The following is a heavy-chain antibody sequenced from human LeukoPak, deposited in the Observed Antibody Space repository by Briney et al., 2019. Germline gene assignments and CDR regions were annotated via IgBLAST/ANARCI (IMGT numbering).Heavy chain of an antibody. CDR1: GFTFSSYS. Sequence: GGSLRLSCAASGFTFSSYSMNWVRQAPGKGLEWVSAISGSGGSTYYADSVKGRFTTSRDNSKNTLYLQMNSLRAEDTAVYYCAKDPKSGSYIGRGWFDPWGQGTLVTVSS. CDR2: ISGSGGST. J-gene: IGHJ5*02. CDR3: AKDPKSGSYIGRGWFDP. V-gene: IGHV3-23*01. D-gene: IGHD1-26*01.